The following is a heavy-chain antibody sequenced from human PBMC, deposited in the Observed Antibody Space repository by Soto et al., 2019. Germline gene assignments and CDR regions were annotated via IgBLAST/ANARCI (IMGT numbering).Heavy chain of an antibody. CDR2: MNPGYPAGRST. D-gene: IGHD1-26*01. CDR3: ETEAIVAGATTGMDV. V-gene: IGHV1-46*01. Sequence: ASVKVSFKASVYTLTTFFMHWVRQAPGQGLEWMGVMNPGYPAGRSTTDAQKFRGGVTMTTDTSTRTVYLELSSLRSDHTAVYYSETEAIVAGATTGMDVCGQGTTVPVCS. CDR1: VYTLTTFF. J-gene: IGHJ6*02.